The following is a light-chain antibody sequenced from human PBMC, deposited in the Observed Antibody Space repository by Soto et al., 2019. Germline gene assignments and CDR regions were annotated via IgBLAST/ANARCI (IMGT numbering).Light chain of an antibody. CDR1: QGIGNS. CDR2: SAS. V-gene: IGKV1-27*01. J-gene: IGKJ1*01. Sequence: IPMTQSPSSLSASVGDRVIITCRASQGIGNSLAWYQQKAGRVPKLLMHSASTLLSGVPSRFSGSGSGTDFTLTISSLQPEDVATYYCQTYDSAPWTFGQGTKVEIK. CDR3: QTYDSAPWT.